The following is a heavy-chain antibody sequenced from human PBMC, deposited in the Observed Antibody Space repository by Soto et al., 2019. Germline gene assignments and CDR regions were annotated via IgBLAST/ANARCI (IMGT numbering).Heavy chain of an antibody. D-gene: IGHD4-17*01. Sequence: PGGSLRLSCAASGFTFSTYPMTWVRQAPGKGLEGVSFISGSGDYTDYTDSVKGRFTISRDNSKNTLYLQMNSLRAEDTAVYYCAKILSTVTTYYYGTDVWGQGTTVTVSS. V-gene: IGHV3-23*01. J-gene: IGHJ6*02. CDR2: ISGSGDYT. CDR3: AKILSTVTTYYYGTDV. CDR1: GFTFSTYP.